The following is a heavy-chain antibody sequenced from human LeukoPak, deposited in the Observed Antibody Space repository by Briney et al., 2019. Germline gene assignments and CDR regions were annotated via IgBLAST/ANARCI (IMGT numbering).Heavy chain of an antibody. D-gene: IGHD3-16*01. CDR2: IYTSGST. Sequence: SQTLSLTCTVSGGSISSGSYYWSWIRQPAGKGLEWIGRIYTSGSTNYNPSLKSRVTISVDTSKNQFSLKLSSVTAADTAVYYCARDQAEGYDYVWGAHWFDPWGQGTLVTVSS. J-gene: IGHJ5*02. CDR3: ARDQAEGYDYVWGAHWFDP. V-gene: IGHV4-61*02. CDR1: GGSISSGSYY.